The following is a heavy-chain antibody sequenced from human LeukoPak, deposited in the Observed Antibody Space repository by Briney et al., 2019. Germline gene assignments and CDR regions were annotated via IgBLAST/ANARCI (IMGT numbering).Heavy chain of an antibody. Sequence: PSETLSLTCTVSGGSISSYYWSWIRQPPGKGLEWIGYIYYSGSTNYNPSLKSRVTISVDTSKNQFSLKLSSMTAADTAVYYCAREASYSSSWLDYYYGMDVWGQGTTVTVSS. J-gene: IGHJ6*02. CDR3: AREASYSSSWLDYYYGMDV. CDR1: GGSISSYY. D-gene: IGHD6-13*01. CDR2: IYYSGST. V-gene: IGHV4-59*01.